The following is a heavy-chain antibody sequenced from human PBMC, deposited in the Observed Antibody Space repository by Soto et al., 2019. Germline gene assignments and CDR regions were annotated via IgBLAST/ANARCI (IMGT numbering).Heavy chain of an antibody. CDR3: ARDSSGRYGRYFDL. CDR2: ISYDGSNK. D-gene: IGHD6-19*01. CDR1: GFTFSSYA. Sequence: QVQLVESGGGVVQPGRSLRLFCAASGFTFSSYAMHWVRQAPGKGLEWVAVISYDGSNKYYADSVKGRFTISRDNSKNTLYLQMNSLRAEDTAVYYCARDSSGRYGRYFDLWGRGTLVTVSS. V-gene: IGHV3-30-3*01. J-gene: IGHJ2*01.